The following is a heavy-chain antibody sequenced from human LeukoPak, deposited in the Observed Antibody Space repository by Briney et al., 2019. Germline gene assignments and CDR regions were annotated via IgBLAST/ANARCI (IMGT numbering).Heavy chain of an antibody. CDR2: IYYSGST. CDR3: AGVDTAMVTEYYFDY. V-gene: IGHV4-59*08. D-gene: IGHD5-18*01. Sequence: SETLSLTCTVTGGSISSYYWSWIRQPPGKGLEWIGYIYYSGSTNYNPSLKSRVTISVDTSKNQFSLKLSSVTAADTAVYYCAGVDTAMVTEYYFDYWGQGTLVTVSS. CDR1: GGSISSYY. J-gene: IGHJ4*02.